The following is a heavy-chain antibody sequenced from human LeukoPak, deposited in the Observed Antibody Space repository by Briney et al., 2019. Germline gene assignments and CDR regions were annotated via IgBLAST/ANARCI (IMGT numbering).Heavy chain of an antibody. Sequence: GGSLRLSCVVTGIPFSDYYMNWIRQAPGKGLEWISYISSSSSYTDYADSVKGRFTISRDNAKSALYLQMNSLRLEDTAVYYCAAGTAADFWGQGTLVTVSS. CDR2: ISSSSSYT. CDR3: AAGTAADF. CDR1: GIPFSDYY. D-gene: IGHD6-13*01. V-gene: IGHV3-11*03. J-gene: IGHJ4*02.